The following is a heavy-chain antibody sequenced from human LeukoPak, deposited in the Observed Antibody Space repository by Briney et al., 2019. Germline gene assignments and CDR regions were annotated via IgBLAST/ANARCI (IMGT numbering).Heavy chain of an antibody. CDR2: INPNSGGT. V-gene: IGHV1-2*04. D-gene: IGHD2-15*01. CDR1: GYTLTGYY. J-gene: IGHJ5*02. Sequence: ASVKVSCKASGYTLTGYYMHWVRQAPGQGLEWMGWINPNSGGTNYAQKFQGWVTMTRDTSISTAYMELSRLRSDDTAVYYCARDCTGGGSCYSGFDPWGQGTLVTVSS. CDR3: ARDCTGGGSCYSGFDP.